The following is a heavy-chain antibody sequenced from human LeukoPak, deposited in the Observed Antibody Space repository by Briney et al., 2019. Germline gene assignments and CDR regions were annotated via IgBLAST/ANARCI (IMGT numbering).Heavy chain of an antibody. Sequence: SETLSLTCTVSGYSVSSGYYWGWIRQPPGKGLEWIGSIYHSGSTYYNPSLKSRVTISVDTSKNQFSLKLSSVTAADTAVYYCAGDSSGYYYFDYWGQGTLVTVSS. CDR2: IYHSGST. CDR1: GYSVSSGYY. V-gene: IGHV4-38-2*02. CDR3: AGDSSGYYYFDY. J-gene: IGHJ4*02. D-gene: IGHD3-22*01.